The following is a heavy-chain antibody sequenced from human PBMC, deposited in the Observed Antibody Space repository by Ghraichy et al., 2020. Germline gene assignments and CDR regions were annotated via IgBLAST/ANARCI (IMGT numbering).Heavy chain of an antibody. V-gene: IGHV1-18*01. J-gene: IGHJ3*01. D-gene: IGHD5-12*01. Sequence: ASVKVSCKASGYTFTDYGISWVRQAPGQGLEWMGWISGYNDDTKYSQNIQGRVSMTTDPLTGTADMELRSLRSDDTAIYYCARNNSGTSFVVWGQGTMVTLSS. CDR2: ISGYNDDT. CDR1: GYTFTDYG. CDR3: ARNNSGTSFVV.